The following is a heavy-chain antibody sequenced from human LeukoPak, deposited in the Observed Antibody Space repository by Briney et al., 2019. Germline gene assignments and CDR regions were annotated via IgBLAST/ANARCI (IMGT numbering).Heavy chain of an antibody. Sequence: QSGGSLRLSCAASGFTFSSYGMHWVRQAPGKGLEWVAFIRYDGSNKYYADSVKGRFTISRDNAEDSVYLQMNSLRVEDTAVYYCARTYDFGIGPPGDAFDNWGQGTLVTVFS. CDR3: ARTYDFGIGPPGDAFDN. CDR2: IRYDGSNK. J-gene: IGHJ3*02. D-gene: IGHD3-3*01. CDR1: GFTFSSYG. V-gene: IGHV3-30*02.